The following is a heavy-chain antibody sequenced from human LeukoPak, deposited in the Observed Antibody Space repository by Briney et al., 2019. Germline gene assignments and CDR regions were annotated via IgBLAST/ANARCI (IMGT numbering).Heavy chain of an antibody. J-gene: IGHJ6*02. D-gene: IGHD3-3*01. CDR3: ARGTIFDNYGMDV. CDR1: GFSFSSYG. CDR2: ISNDGSNE. Sequence: PGGSLRLSCAASGFSFSSYGMHWVRQAPGKGLEWVSLISNDGSNEYYADSVKGRFTISRDKSKVTVYLQMNSLRAEDTAVYFYARGTIFDNYGMDVWGQGTTVTVSS. V-gene: IGHV3-30*03.